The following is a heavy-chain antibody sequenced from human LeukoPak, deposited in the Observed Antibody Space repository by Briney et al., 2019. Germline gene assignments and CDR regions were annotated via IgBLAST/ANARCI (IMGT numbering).Heavy chain of an antibody. V-gene: IGHV4-39*07. CDR2: IYYSGST. Sequence: SETLSLTCTVSGGFISSSSYYWGWIRQPPGKGLEWIGSIYYSGSTYNNLSLKSRVTMSVDTSKNQFSLKLSSVTAADTAVYYCARASYCSSTSCYYFDYWGQGTLVTVSS. J-gene: IGHJ4*02. CDR3: ARASYCSSTSCYYFDY. D-gene: IGHD2-2*01. CDR1: GGFISSSSYY.